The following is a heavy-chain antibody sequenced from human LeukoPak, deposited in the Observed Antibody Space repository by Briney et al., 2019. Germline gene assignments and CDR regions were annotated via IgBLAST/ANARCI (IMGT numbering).Heavy chain of an antibody. Sequence: GASVKVSCKASGYTFTSYGISWVLQAPGQGLEWMGWISAYNGNTNYAQKLQGRVTMTTDTSTSTAYMELRSLRSDDTAVYYCARGVVLMVYALHYFDYWGQGTLVTVSS. CDR2: ISAYNGNT. CDR1: GYTFTSYG. J-gene: IGHJ4*02. CDR3: ARGVVLMVYALHYFDY. D-gene: IGHD2-8*01. V-gene: IGHV1-18*01.